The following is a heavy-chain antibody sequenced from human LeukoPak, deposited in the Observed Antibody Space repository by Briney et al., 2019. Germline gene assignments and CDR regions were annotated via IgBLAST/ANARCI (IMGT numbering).Heavy chain of an antibody. V-gene: IGHV3-30*18. Sequence: GGSLRLSCAASGFTFSSYGMHWVRQAPGKGLEWVAVISYDGSNKYSADSVKGRFTISRDNSRNTLYLQMNSLRAEDTAVYYCAKEPGPWGQGTLVTVSS. CDR3: AKEPGP. J-gene: IGHJ5*02. CDR2: ISYDGSNK. CDR1: GFTFSSYG. D-gene: IGHD1-14*01.